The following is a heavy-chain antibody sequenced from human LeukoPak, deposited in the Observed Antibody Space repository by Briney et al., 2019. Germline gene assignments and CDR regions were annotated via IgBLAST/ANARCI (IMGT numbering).Heavy chain of an antibody. CDR2: IYYSGST. Sequence: SETLSLTCTVSGGSISSYYWSRIRQPPGKGLEWTGYIYYSGSTNYNPSLKSRVTISVDTSKNQFSLKLSSVTAADTAVYYCATDYGDGYWYFDLWGRGTLVTVSS. J-gene: IGHJ2*01. CDR1: GGSISSYY. D-gene: IGHD4-17*01. CDR3: ATDYGDGYWYFDL. V-gene: IGHV4-59*01.